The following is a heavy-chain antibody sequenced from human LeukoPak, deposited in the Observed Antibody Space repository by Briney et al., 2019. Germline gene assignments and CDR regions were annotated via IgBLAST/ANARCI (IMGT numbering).Heavy chain of an antibody. CDR3: ARDWWTGTTDYFDC. J-gene: IGHJ4*02. CDR1: GFTFSSYT. V-gene: IGHV3-21*01. CDR2: ISSGSTYI. D-gene: IGHD1-7*01. Sequence: TGGSLRLSCAASGFTFSSYTMNWVRQAPGKGLEWVSSISSGSTYIYYADSVRGRFTISRDDAKNSLYLQMNTLRAEDTAVYYCARDWWTGTTDYFDCWGQGTLVTVSS.